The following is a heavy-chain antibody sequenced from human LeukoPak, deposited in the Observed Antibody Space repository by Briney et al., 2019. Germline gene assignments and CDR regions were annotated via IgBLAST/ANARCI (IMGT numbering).Heavy chain of an antibody. CDR3: ARDSGYSSGWYREHAFDI. CDR2: IYHSGST. D-gene: IGHD6-19*01. CDR1: GGSFSAYY. J-gene: IGHJ3*02. V-gene: IGHV4-34*01. Sequence: SETLSLTCAVYGGSFSAYYWNWIRQPPGKGLEWIGEIYHSGSTNYNPSLKSRVTTSVDTSKNQFSLKLSSVTAADTAVYYCARDSGYSSGWYREHAFDIWGQGTMVTVSS.